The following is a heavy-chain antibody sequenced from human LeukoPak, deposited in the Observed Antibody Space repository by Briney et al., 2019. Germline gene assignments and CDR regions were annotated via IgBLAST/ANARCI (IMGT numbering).Heavy chain of an antibody. D-gene: IGHD3-16*02. V-gene: IGHV4-59*08. CDR1: GGSISSYY. J-gene: IGHJ5*02. CDR3: ARGIMITFGGVISMTGSWFDP. CDR2: IYYSGST. Sequence: SETLSLTCTVSGGSISSYYWSWIRQPPGKGLEWIGYIYYSGSTNYNPSLKSRVTISVDTSKNQFSLKLSSVTAADTAVYYCARGIMITFGGVISMTGSWFDPWGQGTLVTVSS.